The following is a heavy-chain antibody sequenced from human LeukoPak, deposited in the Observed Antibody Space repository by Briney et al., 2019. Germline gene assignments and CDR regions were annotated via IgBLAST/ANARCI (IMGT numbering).Heavy chain of an antibody. V-gene: IGHV3-48*04. CDR2: ISSSSSTI. Sequence: GGSLRLSCAASGFTFSSYSMNWVRQAPGKGLEWVSYISSSSSTIYYADSVKGRFTISRDNAKNTLYLQMNSLRAEDTAVYFCARRGSAADFDYWGQGTLVTVSS. J-gene: IGHJ4*02. CDR1: GFTFSSYS. D-gene: IGHD2-2*01. CDR3: ARRGSAADFDY.